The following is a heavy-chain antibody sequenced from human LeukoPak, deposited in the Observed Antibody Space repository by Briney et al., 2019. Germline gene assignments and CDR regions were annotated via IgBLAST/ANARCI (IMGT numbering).Heavy chain of an antibody. CDR3: ARLMATRHSIVDY. CDR2: IYYSGST. J-gene: IGHJ4*02. CDR1: GGSISSSSYY. Sequence: SETLSLTCTVSGGSISSSSYYWGWIRQPPGKGLEWIGSIYYSGSTYYNPSLKSRVTISVDTSKNQFSLKLSSVTAADTAVYYCARLMATRHSIVDYWGQGTLVTVSS. V-gene: IGHV4-39*07. D-gene: IGHD5-24*01.